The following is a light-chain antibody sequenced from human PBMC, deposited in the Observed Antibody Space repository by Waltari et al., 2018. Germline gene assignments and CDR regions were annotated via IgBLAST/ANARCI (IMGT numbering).Light chain of an antibody. CDR3: QQYNNWPRT. Sequence: ETVMTQSPATLSVSPGERATLSCRASQSVSSNLAWYQQKPGQAPRLLTYGASTRATGITARFSGSGSGTEFTLTISSLQSEDFAVYYCQQYNNWPRTFGQGTKVEIK. CDR1: QSVSSN. V-gene: IGKV3-15*01. J-gene: IGKJ1*01. CDR2: GAS.